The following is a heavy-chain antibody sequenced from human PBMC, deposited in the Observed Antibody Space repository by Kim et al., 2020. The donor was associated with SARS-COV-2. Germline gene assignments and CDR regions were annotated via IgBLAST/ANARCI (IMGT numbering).Heavy chain of an antibody. V-gene: IGHV3-15*01. CDR1: GFTFNNAW. CDR2: IKSKTDGGTT. CDR3: TTGYCSSTSCYGRHYGM. Sequence: GGSLRLSCAASGFTFNNAWMSWVRQAPGKGLEWVCRIKSKTDGGTTDYAAPVKGRFTISRDDSKNTLYLQMNSLKTEDTAVYYCTTGYCSSTSCYGRHYGM. J-gene: IGHJ6*01. D-gene: IGHD2-2*01.